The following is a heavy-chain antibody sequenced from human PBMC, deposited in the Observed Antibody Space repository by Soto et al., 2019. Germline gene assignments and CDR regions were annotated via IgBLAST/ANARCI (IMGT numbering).Heavy chain of an antibody. CDR3: ARGGNNWNRYYYGMDV. V-gene: IGHV1-2*02. Sequence: GASVKVSCKASGYTFTGYYMHWVRQAPGQGLEWMGWINPNSGGTNYAQKFQGRVTMTRDTSISTAYMELSRLRSDDTAVYYCARGGNNWNRYYYGMDVWGHGTSVTVSS. CDR2: INPNSGGT. J-gene: IGHJ6*02. CDR1: GYTFTGYY. D-gene: IGHD1-20*01.